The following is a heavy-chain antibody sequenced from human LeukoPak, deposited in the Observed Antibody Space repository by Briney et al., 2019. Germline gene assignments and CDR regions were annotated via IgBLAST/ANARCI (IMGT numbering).Heavy chain of an antibody. Sequence: SETLSLTCTVSGGSISSSSYYWGWIRQPPGKGLEWIGSIYYSGGTYYNPSLKSRVTISVDTSKNQFSLKLSSVTAADTAVYYCARHAMTTVTFVDYWGQGTLVTVSS. J-gene: IGHJ4*02. D-gene: IGHD4-17*01. CDR3: ARHAMTTVTFVDY. V-gene: IGHV4-39*01. CDR1: GGSISSSSYY. CDR2: IYYSGGT.